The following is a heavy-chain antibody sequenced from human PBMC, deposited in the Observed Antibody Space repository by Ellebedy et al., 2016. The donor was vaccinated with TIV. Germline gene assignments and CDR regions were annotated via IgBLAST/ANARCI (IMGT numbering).Heavy chain of an antibody. CDR1: GFTFSNYW. V-gene: IGHV3-7*01. Sequence: GESLKISCAASGFTFSNYWMSWVRQAPGKGLEWVANIKQDGSETYYVDSVKGRFTTSRDNAKNSLYLQMNSLRAEDTAVYYCSRHTDYALDYWGQGALVTVSS. D-gene: IGHD4-17*01. CDR2: IKQDGSET. J-gene: IGHJ4*02. CDR3: SRHTDYALDY.